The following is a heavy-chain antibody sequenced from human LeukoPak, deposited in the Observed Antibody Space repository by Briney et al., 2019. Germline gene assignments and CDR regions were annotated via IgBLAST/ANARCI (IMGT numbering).Heavy chain of an antibody. V-gene: IGHV4-59*01. D-gene: IGHD2-15*01. CDR3: ARGGYCSGGSCYSRRMVDY. J-gene: IGHJ4*02. CDR1: GGSISSYY. CDR2: IYYSGST. Sequence: SETLSLTCTVSGGSISSYYWSWIRQPPEKGLEWIGYIYYSGSTNYNPSLKSRVTISVDTSKNQFSLKLSSVTAADTAVYYCARGGYCSGGSCYSRRMVDYWGQGTLVTVSS.